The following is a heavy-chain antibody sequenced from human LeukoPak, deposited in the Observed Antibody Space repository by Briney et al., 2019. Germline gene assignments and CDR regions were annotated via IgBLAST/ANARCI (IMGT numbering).Heavy chain of an antibody. J-gene: IGHJ4*02. CDR3: ARSCGYSGYDHFDY. D-gene: IGHD5-12*01. CDR2: IYYSGST. Sequence: SETLSLTCTVSGGSISSYYWSWIRQPPGKGLEWIGYIYYSGSTNYNPSLKSRVTISVDTSKNQFSLKLSSVTAADTAVYYCARSCGYSGYDHFDYWGPGTLVTVSS. CDR1: GGSISSYY. V-gene: IGHV4-59*01.